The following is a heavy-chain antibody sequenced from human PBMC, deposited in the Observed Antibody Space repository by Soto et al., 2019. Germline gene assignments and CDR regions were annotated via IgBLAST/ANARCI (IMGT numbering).Heavy chain of an antibody. D-gene: IGHD1-26*01. CDR2: ITISGSTI. CDR1: GFTFSSYE. V-gene: IGHV3-48*03. J-gene: IGHJ6*02. CDR3: ARDQSGSYLPSDYYYGMDV. Sequence: EVQLVESGGGLVQPGGSLRLSCAASGFTFSSYEMNWVRQAPGKGLEGVSYITISGSTIYYADSVKGRFTISRDNAKNSLYLQMNSLRAEDTAVYYCARDQSGSYLPSDYYYGMDVWGQGTTVTVSS.